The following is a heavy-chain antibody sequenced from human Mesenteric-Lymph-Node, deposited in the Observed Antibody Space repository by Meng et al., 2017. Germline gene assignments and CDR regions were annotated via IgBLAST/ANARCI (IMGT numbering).Heavy chain of an antibody. Sequence: ASVKVSCKASGGTFSSYAISWVRQAPGQGLEWMGRINPNSGGTNYAQKFQGRVTMTRDTSISTAYMELSRLRSDDTAVYYCARVRLWFGELSFEYWGQGTLVTVSS. J-gene: IGHJ4*02. CDR3: ARVRLWFGELSFEY. CDR2: INPNSGGT. CDR1: GGTFSSYA. V-gene: IGHV1-2*06. D-gene: IGHD3-10*01.